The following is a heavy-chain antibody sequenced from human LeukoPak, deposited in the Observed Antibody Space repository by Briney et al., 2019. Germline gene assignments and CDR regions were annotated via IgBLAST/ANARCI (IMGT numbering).Heavy chain of an antibody. J-gene: IGHJ4*02. D-gene: IGHD5-18*01. CDR2: INPNSGGT. CDR1: GYTFTGYY. Sequence: ASVKVSCKASGYTFTGYYMHWVRQAPGQGLEWMGWINPNSGGTNYAQKFQGRVTMTRDTSISTAYMELSSLRSEDTAVYYCATVEYSYGPPPDYWGQGTLVTVSS. CDR3: ATVEYSYGPPPDY. V-gene: IGHV1-2*02.